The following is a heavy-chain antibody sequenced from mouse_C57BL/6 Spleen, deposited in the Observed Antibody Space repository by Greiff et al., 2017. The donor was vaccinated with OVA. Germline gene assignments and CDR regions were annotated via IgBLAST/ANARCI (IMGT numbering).Heavy chain of an antibody. V-gene: IGHV3-6*01. Sequence: EESGPGLVKPSQSLSLTCSVTGYSITSGYYWNWIRQFPGNKLEWMGYISYDGSNNYNPSLKNRISITRDTSKNQFFLKLNSVTTEDTATYYCARGDGSRFAYWGQGTLVTVSA. CDR3: ARGDGSRFAY. CDR2: ISYDGSN. CDR1: GYSITSGYY. J-gene: IGHJ3*01. D-gene: IGHD1-1*01.